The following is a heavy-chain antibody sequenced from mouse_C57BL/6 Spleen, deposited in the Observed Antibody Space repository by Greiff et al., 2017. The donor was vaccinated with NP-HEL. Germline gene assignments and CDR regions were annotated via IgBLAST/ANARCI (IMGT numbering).Heavy chain of an antibody. CDR3: ARLYYDYDRRPSFAY. D-gene: IGHD2-4*01. J-gene: IGHJ3*01. V-gene: IGHV1-54*01. Sequence: VQRVESGAELVRPGTSVKVSCKASGYAFTNYLIEWVKQRPGQGLEWIGVINPGSGGTNYNEKFKGKATLTAAKSSSTAYMQLSSLTSEDSAVYFCARLYYDYDRRPSFAYWGQGALVTVSA. CDR1: GYAFTNYL. CDR2: INPGSGGT.